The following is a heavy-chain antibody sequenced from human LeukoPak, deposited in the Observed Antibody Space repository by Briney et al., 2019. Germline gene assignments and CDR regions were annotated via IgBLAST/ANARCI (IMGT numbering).Heavy chain of an antibody. CDR1: GFTFSSYA. CDR2: ISSNGGST. Sequence: PGGSLRLSCAASGFTFSSYAMHWVRQAPGKGLEYVSAISSNGGSTYYANSVKGRFTISRDNSKNTLYLQMGSLRAEDMAVYYCARPKAGTTLRYYYYMDVWGKGTTVPVSS. D-gene: IGHD1-7*01. CDR3: ARPKAGTTLRYYYYMDV. J-gene: IGHJ6*03. V-gene: IGHV3-64*01.